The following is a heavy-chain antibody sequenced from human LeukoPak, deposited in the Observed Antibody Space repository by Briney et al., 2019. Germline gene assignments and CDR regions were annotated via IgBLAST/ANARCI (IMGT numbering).Heavy chain of an antibody. D-gene: IGHD2-2*01. CDR2: ISGSGGST. J-gene: IGHJ4*02. V-gene: IGHV3-23*01. Sequence: PGGSLRLSCAVSGFTFSSYAMSWVRQAPGKGLEWVSGISGSGGSTDYADSVKGRFTISRDNSKNMVYLQMNSLRAEDTAVCYCAKDREVIVPAAGDYWGQGTLVTVSS. CDR1: GFTFSSYA. CDR3: AKDREVIVPAAGDY.